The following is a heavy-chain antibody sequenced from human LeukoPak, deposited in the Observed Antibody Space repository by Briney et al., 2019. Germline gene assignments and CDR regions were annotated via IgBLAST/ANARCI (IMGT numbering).Heavy chain of an antibody. CDR1: GFAFSNYN. Sequence: QTGGSLRLSCAASGFAFSNYNMHWVRQTPGKGLEWVAFRFYEEGKKSYADSVKGRFTISRDISKRTLYLQMNGLRAEDTAVYYCAKDSATWGFDSWGQGTLVTVSS. J-gene: IGHJ4*02. CDR2: RFYEEGKK. CDR3: AKDSATWGFDS. D-gene: IGHD3-16*01. V-gene: IGHV3-30*02.